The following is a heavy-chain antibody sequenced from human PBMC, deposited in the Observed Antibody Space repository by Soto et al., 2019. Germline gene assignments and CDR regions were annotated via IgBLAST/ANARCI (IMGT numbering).Heavy chain of an antibody. Sequence: EVQLVESGGGLVQPGGSLKLSCAASGFTFSGSAMHWVRQASGKGLEWVGRIRSKANSYATAYAASVKGRFTISRDQSKNTAYLQMNSMKTEDTAVYYCTRPRDCSGGSCYSFGYYYYGMDVWGQGTTVTVSS. D-gene: IGHD2-15*01. V-gene: IGHV3-73*02. CDR2: IRSKANSYAT. J-gene: IGHJ6*02. CDR3: TRPRDCSGGSCYSFGYYYYGMDV. CDR1: GFTFSGSA.